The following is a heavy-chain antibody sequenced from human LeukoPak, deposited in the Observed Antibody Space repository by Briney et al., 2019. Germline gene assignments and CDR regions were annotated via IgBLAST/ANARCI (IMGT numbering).Heavy chain of an antibody. Sequence: ASVKVSCKASGYTFTSYVINWVRQAPGQGLEWMGWISTYNGNTNYAQELQGRVTMTTNTSTTTAYMELRSLRSDDTAMYYCASEGTYGDYSDYWGQGNLVTVSS. CDR2: ISTYNGNT. D-gene: IGHD4-17*01. J-gene: IGHJ4*02. V-gene: IGHV1-18*01. CDR1: GYTFTSYV. CDR3: ASEGTYGDYSDY.